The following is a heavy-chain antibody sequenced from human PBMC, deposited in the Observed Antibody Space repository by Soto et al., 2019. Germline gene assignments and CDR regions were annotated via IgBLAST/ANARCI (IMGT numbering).Heavy chain of an antibody. CDR3: ARDGYCSGGSCLDGMDV. Sequence: GGSLRLSCTGSGFPFDDFAINWVRQAPGKGLEWVALISSDGSAKYYADSVKGRFTVSRDDSFYLQMTSLRGEDTAVYYCARDGYCSGGSCLDGMDVWGQGTTVTVSS. V-gene: IGHV3-30*17. CDR2: ISSDGSAK. D-gene: IGHD2-15*01. J-gene: IGHJ6*02. CDR1: GFPFDDFA.